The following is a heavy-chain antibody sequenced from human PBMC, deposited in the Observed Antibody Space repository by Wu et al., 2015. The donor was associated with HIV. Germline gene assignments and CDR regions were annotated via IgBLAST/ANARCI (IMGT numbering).Heavy chain of an antibody. Sequence: QVQLVQSGAEVEKPGASVKVSCTASGYTFTSYHINWVRQAPGQGLEWMGWMNPNTDDTGYSQKFQGRVTMTKSTSMRTAYMELSSLRSEDTAVYYCARGGYSSGWNTDWYFDLVGPWHPGHCLL. CDR1: GYTFTSYH. D-gene: IGHD6-19*01. CDR3: ARGGYSSGWNTDWYFDL. CDR2: MNPNTDDT. V-gene: IGHV1-8*01. J-gene: IGHJ2*01.